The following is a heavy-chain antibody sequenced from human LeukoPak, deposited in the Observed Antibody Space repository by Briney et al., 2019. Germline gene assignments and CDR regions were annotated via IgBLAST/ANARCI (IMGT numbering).Heavy chain of an antibody. D-gene: IGHD5-12*01. CDR1: GYTFTSYG. V-gene: IGHV1-18*01. CDR3: ASSGVATIRGGDYYYYYMDV. J-gene: IGHJ6*03. CDR2: ISAYNGNT. Sequence: GASVKVSCKASGYTFTSYGISWVRQAPGQGLEWMGWISAYNGNTNYAQKLQGRVTMTTDTSTSTAYMELRSLRSEDTAVYYCASSGVATIRGGDYYYYYMDVWGKGTTVTISS.